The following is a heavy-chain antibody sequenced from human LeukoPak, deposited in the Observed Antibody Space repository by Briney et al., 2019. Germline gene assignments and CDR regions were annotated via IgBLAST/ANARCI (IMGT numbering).Heavy chain of an antibody. Sequence: SETLSLTCAVYGGSFRGYYWSWIRQPPGKGVEWIGEINHSGSTNYNPSLKSRVTISVDTSKNQFSLKLSSVTAADTAVYYCARGSRLNYYGSGRPPYYFDYWGQGTLVTVSS. CDR3: ARGSRLNYYGSGRPPYYFDY. D-gene: IGHD3-10*01. CDR1: GGSFRGYY. J-gene: IGHJ4*02. CDR2: INHSGST. V-gene: IGHV4-34*01.